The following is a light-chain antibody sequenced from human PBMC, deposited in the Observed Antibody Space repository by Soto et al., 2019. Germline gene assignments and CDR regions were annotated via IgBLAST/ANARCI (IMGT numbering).Light chain of an antibody. CDR3: QQYYNWPPIT. CDR1: QSVSSY. Sequence: EIVLTQSPATLSLSPGERATLSCRASQSVSSYLAWYQQKPGQAPRLLIYDASNRATGIPARFSGSGSGTEFTLTITSLQSEDFAVYYCQQYYNWPPITFGGGTNVEIK. J-gene: IGKJ4*01. V-gene: IGKV3-15*01. CDR2: DAS.